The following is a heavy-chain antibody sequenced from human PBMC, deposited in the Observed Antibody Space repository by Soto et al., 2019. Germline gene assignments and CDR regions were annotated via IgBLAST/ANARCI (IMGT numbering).Heavy chain of an antibody. CDR1: GFTFSTYA. J-gene: IGHJ4*02. V-gene: IGHV3-23*01. CDR2: ISAGGGST. CDR3: ARAGTLAS. D-gene: IGHD3-10*01. Sequence: EVQMLESGGGLVQPGGSLRLSCVASGFTFSTYAMTWVRQAPGKGPDWVSAISAGGGSTYYADSVKGRFTMSRDNSKNTLYRQMNSLRAEDRAIYYCARAGTLASGGQGPMVTFSA.